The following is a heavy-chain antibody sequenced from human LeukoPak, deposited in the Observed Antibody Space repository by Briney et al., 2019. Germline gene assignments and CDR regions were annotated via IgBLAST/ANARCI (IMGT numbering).Heavy chain of an antibody. CDR1: GGTFSSYA. D-gene: IGHD5-24*01. V-gene: IGHV1-69*04. J-gene: IGHJ4*02. CDR2: IIPILGIA. Sequence: SVTVSFKSSGGTFSSYAISWVRQAPGQGLEWMGRIIPILGIANYAQKFQGRVTITADKSTSTAYMELSSLRSEDTAVYYCARDLGDGYSGLGYWGQGTLVTVSS. CDR3: ARDLGDGYSGLGY.